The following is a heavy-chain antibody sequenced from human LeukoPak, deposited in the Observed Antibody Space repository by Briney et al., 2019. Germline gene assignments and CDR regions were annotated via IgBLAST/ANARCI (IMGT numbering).Heavy chain of an antibody. D-gene: IGHD6-19*01. CDR2: ISGSDGST. J-gene: IGHJ4*02. Sequence: GGSLRLSCAASGFTFSTYAVNWVRQAPGKGLEWVSAISGSDGSTYYADSVKGRFTISRDNSKNTLYLQMNSLRAEDTAVYYCATPGPQWLAHRPFDYWGQGTLVTVSS. V-gene: IGHV3-23*01. CDR3: ATPGPQWLAHRPFDY. CDR1: GFTFSTYA.